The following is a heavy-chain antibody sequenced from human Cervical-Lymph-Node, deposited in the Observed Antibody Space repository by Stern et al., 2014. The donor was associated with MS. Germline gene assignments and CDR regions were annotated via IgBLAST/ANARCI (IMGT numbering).Heavy chain of an antibody. D-gene: IGHD3-10*01. J-gene: IGHJ6*02. CDR3: AISVGELTPEAV. Sequence: VQLVESGAEVKKPGSSVRVSCKASGGTFSSYAISWVRQAPGQGLEGMGGIIPMFGSASYAQKFQGRVTITADDYTSTAHMEVSSLRSEDTAVYYCAISVGELTPEAVWGQGTTVTVFS. CDR1: GGTFSSYA. V-gene: IGHV1-69*01. CDR2: IIPMFGSA.